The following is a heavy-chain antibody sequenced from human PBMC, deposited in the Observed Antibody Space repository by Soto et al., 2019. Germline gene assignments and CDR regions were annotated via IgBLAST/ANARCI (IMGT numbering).Heavy chain of an antibody. D-gene: IGHD6-13*01. CDR1: GFTFSSYE. CDR3: ARDHSRLGYSGSWWDDFDI. Sequence: GGSLRLSCAASGFTFSSYEMNWVRQAPGKGLEWVSCISSSGSSIYYADSVKGRFTISRDNSNNSLYLQMNSLRAEDTAVYYCARDHSRLGYSGSWWDDFDIWGQGTMVTVSS. CDR2: ISSSGSSI. J-gene: IGHJ3*02. V-gene: IGHV3-48*03.